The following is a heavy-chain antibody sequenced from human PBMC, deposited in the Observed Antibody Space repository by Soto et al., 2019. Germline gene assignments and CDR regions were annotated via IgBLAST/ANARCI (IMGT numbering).Heavy chain of an antibody. CDR2: ISWNGDSI. Sequence: GGSLRLSCAASGFTFDDYAMHWVRQAPGRGLEWVSGISWNGDSIGYADSVKGRFTISRDNAKNSLYLQMNSLRAEDTALYYCAKEKWPIYYDFWSGPMDYGMDVWGQGTTVTVSS. D-gene: IGHD3-3*01. CDR3: AKEKWPIYYDFWSGPMDYGMDV. V-gene: IGHV3-9*01. CDR1: GFTFDDYA. J-gene: IGHJ6*02.